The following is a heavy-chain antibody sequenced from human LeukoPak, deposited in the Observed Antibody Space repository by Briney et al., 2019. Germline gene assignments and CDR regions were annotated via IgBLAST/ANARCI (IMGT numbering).Heavy chain of an antibody. J-gene: IGHJ4*02. V-gene: IGHV4-4*02. D-gene: IGHD6-25*01. Sequence: SETLSLTCSVSGGSISSSNWWSWVRQPPGKGLEWIGEIYHNGSTNYNPSLKSRVTISVDKSKNQFSLKLSSVTAADTAVYYCARAGGVKTAALDLDYWGQGTLVTVSS. CDR2: IYHNGST. CDR3: ARAGGVKTAALDLDY. CDR1: GGSISSSNW.